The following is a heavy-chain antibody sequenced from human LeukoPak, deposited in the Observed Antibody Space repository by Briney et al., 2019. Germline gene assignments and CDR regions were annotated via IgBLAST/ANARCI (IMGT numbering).Heavy chain of an antibody. J-gene: IGHJ3*02. CDR1: GFTFSSYN. Sequence: GGSLRLSCAASGFTFSSYNMNWVRQAPGKGLEWVSYISSSSSTVHYADSVKGRFTISRDNAKNSLYLQLNSLRADDTAVYYCAKDTLNYDYVWGSPTDAFDIWGQGTMVTVSS. CDR2: ISSSSSTV. V-gene: IGHV3-48*01. D-gene: IGHD3-16*01. CDR3: AKDTLNYDYVWGSPTDAFDI.